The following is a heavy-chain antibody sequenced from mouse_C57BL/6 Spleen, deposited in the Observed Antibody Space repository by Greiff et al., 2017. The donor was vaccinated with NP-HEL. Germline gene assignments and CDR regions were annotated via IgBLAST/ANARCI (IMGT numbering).Heavy chain of an antibody. CDR1: GYTFTSYW. J-gene: IGHJ1*03. CDR2: IDPSDSET. V-gene: IGHV1-52*01. CDR3: ARHGDGGYFDV. Sequence: VQLQQPGAELVRPGSSVKLSCKASGYTFTSYWMHWVKQRPIQGLEWIGNIDPSDSETHYNQKFKDKATLTVDKSSSTAYMQLSSLTSEDSAVYYCARHGDGGYFDVCGTGTTVTVSS.